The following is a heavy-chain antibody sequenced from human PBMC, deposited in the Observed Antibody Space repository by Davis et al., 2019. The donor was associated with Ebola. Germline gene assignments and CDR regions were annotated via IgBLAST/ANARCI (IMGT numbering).Heavy chain of an antibody. CDR3: ARLKAKGWFDP. Sequence: SETLSLTCAVYGGSFSGYYWSWIRQPPGKGLEWIGEINHSGSTNYNPSLKSRVTISVDTSKNQFSLKLSSVTAADTAVYYCARLKAKGWFDPWGQGTLVTVSS. CDR2: INHSGST. CDR1: GGSFSGYY. J-gene: IGHJ5*02. V-gene: IGHV4-34*01.